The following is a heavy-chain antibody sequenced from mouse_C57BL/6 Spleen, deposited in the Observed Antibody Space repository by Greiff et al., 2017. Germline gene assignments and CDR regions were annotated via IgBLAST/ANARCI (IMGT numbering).Heavy chain of an antibody. CDR2: IDPSDSYT. J-gene: IGHJ3*01. V-gene: IGHV1-69*01. D-gene: IGHD3-2*02. CDR3: AIRQLRQAWFAY. Sequence: QVQLKQSGAELVMPGASVKLSCKASGYTFTSYWMHWVKQRPGQGLEWIGEIDPSDSYTKYNQKFKGKSTLTVDQSSSTAYMQLSSLTSEDSAVYYCAIRQLRQAWFAYWGQGTRVT. CDR1: GYTFTSYW.